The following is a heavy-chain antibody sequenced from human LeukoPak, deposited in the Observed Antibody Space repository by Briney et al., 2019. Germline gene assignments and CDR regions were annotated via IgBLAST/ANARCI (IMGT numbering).Heavy chain of an antibody. CDR2: INSDGGST. D-gene: IGHD4-17*01. Sequence: GGSLRLSCAASGFTFSSYWMHWVRQAPGKGLVWVSRINSDGGSTSYADSVKGRFTISRDNAKNTLYLQMNSLRAGDTAVYYCARVLEQRAMTTVTTLGYWGQGTLVTVSS. CDR3: ARVLEQRAMTTVTTLGY. V-gene: IGHV3-74*01. CDR1: GFTFSSYW. J-gene: IGHJ4*02.